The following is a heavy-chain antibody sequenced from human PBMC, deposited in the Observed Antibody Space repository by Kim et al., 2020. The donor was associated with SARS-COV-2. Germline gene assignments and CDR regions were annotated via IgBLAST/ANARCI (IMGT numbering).Heavy chain of an antibody. V-gene: IGHV3-33*05. J-gene: IGHJ4*02. D-gene: IGHD3-22*01. Sequence: GGSLRLSCAASGFSFRSYGVHWVRQAPGKGLEWVAVISYDGSNKYYGDSGKGRFTISRDNSKNTLYLQMNSLRAEDTAVYYCAREGVYYYDTSGTKTYFFDYWGQGTLVTVSS. CDR2: ISYDGSNK. CDR1: GFSFRSYG. CDR3: AREGVYYYDTSGTKTYFFDY.